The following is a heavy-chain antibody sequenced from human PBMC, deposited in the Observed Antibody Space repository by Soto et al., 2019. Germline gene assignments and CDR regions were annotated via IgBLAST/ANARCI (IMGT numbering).Heavy chain of an antibody. V-gene: IGHV1-58*02. CDR1: GFTFTSSA. J-gene: IGHJ3*02. CDR3: AAEDDILPGDAFDI. Sequence: KVSCKASGFTFTSSAMQWVRQARGQRLEWIGWIVVGSGNTNYAQKFQERVTITRDMSTSTAYMELSSLRSEDTAVYYCAAEDDILPGDAFDIWGQGTMVTVSS. CDR2: IVVGSGNT. D-gene: IGHD3-9*01.